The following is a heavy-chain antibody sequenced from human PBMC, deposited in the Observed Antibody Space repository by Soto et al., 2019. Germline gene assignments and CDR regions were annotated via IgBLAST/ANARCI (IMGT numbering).Heavy chain of an antibody. CDR3: ARDIQQLVRGY. V-gene: IGHV3-23*01. CDR2: ISGGGGST. CDR1: GFTFSSYA. J-gene: IGHJ4*02. Sequence: EVQLLESGGGLVQPGGSLRLSCAASGFTFSSYAMSWVRQAPGKGLEWVSAISGGGGSTYYADSVKGRFTISRDNSKNTLYLQMNSLRAEDTAVYYCARDIQQLVRGYWGQGTLVTVSS. D-gene: IGHD6-13*01.